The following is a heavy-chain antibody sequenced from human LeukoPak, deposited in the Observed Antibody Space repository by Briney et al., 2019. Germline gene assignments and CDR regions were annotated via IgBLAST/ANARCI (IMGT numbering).Heavy chain of an antibody. Sequence: SETLSLTCTVSGVSISGGSISSYFWSWIRQPPGRGLEWIGYLSYSGSPNYNPSLRSRVTISPDTSKNQFSLKLSSVTAADTAVYYCARRERYYYDSSGRNAFDIWGQGTMVTVSS. J-gene: IGHJ3*02. V-gene: IGHV4-59*01. CDR3: ARRERYYYDSSGRNAFDI. CDR1: GGSISSYF. CDR2: LSYSGSP. D-gene: IGHD3-22*01.